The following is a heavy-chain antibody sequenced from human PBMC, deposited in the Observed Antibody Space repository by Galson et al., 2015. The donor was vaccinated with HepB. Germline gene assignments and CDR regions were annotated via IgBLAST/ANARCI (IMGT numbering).Heavy chain of an antibody. V-gene: IGHV4-61*01. CDR2: ISYSGST. Sequence: SETLSLTCTVSGGSVSSGSYYWSLIRQPPGKGLQWIGFISYSGSTNYNPSLKSRVTISVDTSKNQFSLKLNSVTAADTAVYYCARAVEMATWGRGWFDPWGQGTLVTVSS. D-gene: IGHD5-24*01. J-gene: IGHJ5*02. CDR1: GGSVSSGSYY. CDR3: ARAVEMATWGRGWFDP.